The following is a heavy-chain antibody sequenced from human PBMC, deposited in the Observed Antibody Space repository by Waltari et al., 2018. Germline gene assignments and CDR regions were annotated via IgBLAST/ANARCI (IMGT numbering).Heavy chain of an antibody. CDR2: ISSSGSTI. J-gene: IGHJ6*02. V-gene: IGHV3-48*03. CDR1: GFTFSRYE. D-gene: IGHD2-15*01. Sequence: EVQLVESGGGLVQPGGSLRLSCAASGFTFSRYEMTWVRQAPGKGLEWVSYISSSGSTIYYADSVKGRFTISRDNAKNSLYLQMNSLRAEDTAVYYCATYGGTPRYYGMDVWGQGTTVTVSS. CDR3: ATYGGTPRYYGMDV.